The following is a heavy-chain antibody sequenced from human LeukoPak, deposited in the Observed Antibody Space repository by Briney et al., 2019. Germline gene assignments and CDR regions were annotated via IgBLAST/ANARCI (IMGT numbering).Heavy chain of an antibody. J-gene: IGHJ5*02. D-gene: IGHD6-13*01. CDR3: ALSPDIAAAGIMSWFDP. V-gene: IGHV2-5*02. CDR2: IYWDDDT. CDR1: GFSLSTSGLG. Sequence: SGPTLVNPTQTLTVTCTFSGFSLSTSGLGVGWIRQPPGKALEWLAVIYWDDDTPYSPSLKSRLTITKDTSKNPVVLTMTNMDPVDTATYYSALSPDIAAAGIMSWFDPWGQGTLVTVSS.